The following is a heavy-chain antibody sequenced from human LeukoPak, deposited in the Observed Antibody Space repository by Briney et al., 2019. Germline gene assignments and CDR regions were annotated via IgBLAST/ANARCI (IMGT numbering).Heavy chain of an antibody. CDR2: VYYSGTT. Sequence: SETLSLTCTVSGGSVSTTYYWGWIRQPPGKGLEGIGSVYYSGTTYYNPSLKSRVTISADTSKNQFSLDLTSVTAADTAVYYCARDRGSGTYVRFDPWGQGTLVTVSS. CDR3: ARDRGSGTYVRFDP. CDR1: GGSVSTTYY. D-gene: IGHD3-10*01. V-gene: IGHV4-39*07. J-gene: IGHJ5*02.